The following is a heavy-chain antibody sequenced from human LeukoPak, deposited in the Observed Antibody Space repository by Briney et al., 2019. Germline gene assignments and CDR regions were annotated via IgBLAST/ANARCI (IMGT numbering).Heavy chain of an antibody. Sequence: GGSLRLTCAASVFTFSSYSMHWVRQVPEKGLVWVSRINSDRSTSTTNYADSVEGRFTISRDNAKNTLYLQMNSLRADDTAVYYCARSARLMKGVVEVTALDDWGQGTLVTVSS. CDR1: VFTFSSYS. J-gene: IGHJ4*02. CDR3: ARSARLMKGVVEVTALDD. V-gene: IGHV3-74*01. CDR2: INSDRSTSTT. D-gene: IGHD3-3*01.